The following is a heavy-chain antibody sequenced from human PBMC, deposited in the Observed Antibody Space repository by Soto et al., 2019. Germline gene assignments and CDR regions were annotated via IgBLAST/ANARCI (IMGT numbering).Heavy chain of an antibody. V-gene: IGHV3-23*01. D-gene: IGHD5-12*01. CDR2: ISNSGGST. CDR3: AKGDRGYSGYDWFDY. CDR1: GFTFSSYA. Sequence: PGGSLRLSCAASGFTFSSYAMSWVRQAPGKGLEWVSSISNSGGSTYYADSVRGRFTISRDNSKNTLYLQMNSLRAEDTAVYYCAKGDRGYSGYDWFDYWGQGTLVTVSS. J-gene: IGHJ4*02.